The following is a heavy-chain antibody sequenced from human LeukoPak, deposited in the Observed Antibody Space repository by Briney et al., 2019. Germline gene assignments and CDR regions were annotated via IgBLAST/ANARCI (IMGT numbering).Heavy chain of an antibody. CDR2: VSADGRTQ. Sequence: PGRSLRLSCAASGFTFRTYSILWVRQAPGKGLEWVTVVSADGRTQLYSDSVKGRFTISRDNAKNSLYLQMNSLRAEDTAVYFCVSLYYDPDAFDIWGQGTMVTVSS. D-gene: IGHD3-22*01. V-gene: IGHV3-30*03. CDR3: VSLYYDPDAFDI. J-gene: IGHJ3*02. CDR1: GFTFRTYS.